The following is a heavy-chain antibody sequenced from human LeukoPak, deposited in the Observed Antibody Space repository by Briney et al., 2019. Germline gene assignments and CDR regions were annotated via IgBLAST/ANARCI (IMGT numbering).Heavy chain of an antibody. D-gene: IGHD5-18*01. CDR1: GFTVSSND. J-gene: IGHJ4*02. CDR2: IYRGGST. V-gene: IGHV3-53*01. Sequence: GGSLRLSCAASGFTVSSNDMNWVRQAPGKGLEWVSIIYRGGSTYYADSVKGRFTISRDNSKNTLYLQMNSLRAEDTAVYYCARGARNTQDRYSYYFDYWGQGTLVTVSS. CDR3: ARGARNTQDRYSYYFDY.